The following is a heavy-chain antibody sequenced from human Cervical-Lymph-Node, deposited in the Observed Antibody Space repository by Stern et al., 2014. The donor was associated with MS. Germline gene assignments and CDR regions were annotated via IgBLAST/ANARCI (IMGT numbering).Heavy chain of an antibody. CDR2: ITGSGGNT. Sequence: EVHLVESGGGLVHPGGSLRLSCEASGFTFSSYTMTWVRQAPGKGLEWVSSITGSGGNTYYTHSVKGRFTISRDNSRNTVYLQVHSLRAEDTAVYHCAKDLPYASGRPGYWGQGTLVTVSS. CDR3: AKDLPYASGRPGY. J-gene: IGHJ4*02. V-gene: IGHV3-23*04. D-gene: IGHD3-10*01. CDR1: GFTFSSYT.